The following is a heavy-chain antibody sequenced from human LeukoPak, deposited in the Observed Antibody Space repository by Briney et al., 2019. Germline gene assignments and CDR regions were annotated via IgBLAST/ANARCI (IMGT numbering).Heavy chain of an antibody. CDR1: GFTFSSYA. CDR2: ISGSGGST. CDR3: AKGPLVVVAAPPDY. J-gene: IGHJ4*02. Sequence: PGRSLRLSCAASGFTFSSYAMSWVRQAPGKGLEWVSAISGSGGSTYYADSVKGRFTISRDNSKNTLYLQMNSLRAEDTAVYYCAKGPLVVVAAPPDYWGQGTLVTVSS. D-gene: IGHD2-15*01. V-gene: IGHV3-23*01.